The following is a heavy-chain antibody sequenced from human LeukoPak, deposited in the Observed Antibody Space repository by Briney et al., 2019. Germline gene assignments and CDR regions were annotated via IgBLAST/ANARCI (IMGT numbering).Heavy chain of an antibody. D-gene: IGHD3-10*01. V-gene: IGHV3-23*01. J-gene: IGHJ4*02. CDR3: AKAYGSGSNGVYYFDY. Sequence: GGSLRLSCAASGFSFSTYAMTWVRQAPGKGLEWVSVISGSGGSTYYADFVKGRFTISRDNSKNTLYLQMNSLRAEDTAVYYCAKAYGSGSNGVYYFDYWGQGTLVTVSS. CDR2: ISGSGGST. CDR1: GFSFSTYA.